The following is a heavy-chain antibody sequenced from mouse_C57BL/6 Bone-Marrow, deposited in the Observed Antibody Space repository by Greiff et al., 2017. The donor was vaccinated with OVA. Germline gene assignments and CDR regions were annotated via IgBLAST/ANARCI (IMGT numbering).Heavy chain of an antibody. J-gene: IGHJ1*03. D-gene: IGHD2-3*01. V-gene: IGHV1-26*01. CDR2: INPNNGGT. CDR1: GYTFTDYY. Sequence: EVQLQQSGPELVKPGASVKISCKASGYTFTDYYMNWVKQSHGKSLEWIGDINPNNGGTSYNQKFKGKATLTVDKSSSTAYMELRSLTSEDSAVYYWARDDGYYGDFDVWGTGTTVTVSS. CDR3: ARDDGYYGDFDV.